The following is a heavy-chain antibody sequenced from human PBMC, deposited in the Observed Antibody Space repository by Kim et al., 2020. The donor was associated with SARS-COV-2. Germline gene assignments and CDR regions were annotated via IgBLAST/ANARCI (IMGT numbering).Heavy chain of an antibody. D-gene: IGHD1-1*01. V-gene: IGHV3-11*03. CDR2: ISRNSDT. CDR1: GFTFSDYY. CDR3: SRIGHMRNNWYYCDY. J-gene: IGHJ4*01. Sequence: GGSLRLSCAASGFTFSDYYMTWVRQAPGKGPEWVSHISRNSDTNYSAAVVGRRIITRSNTKNTLFVLINNRITADTTAYYCSRIGHMRNNWYYCDYWG.